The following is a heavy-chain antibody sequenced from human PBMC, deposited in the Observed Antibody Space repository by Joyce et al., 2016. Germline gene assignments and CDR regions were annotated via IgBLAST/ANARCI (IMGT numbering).Heavy chain of an antibody. V-gene: IGHV3-21*01. CDR1: GFIFSSYS. CDR2: ISRDNTYI. Sequence: EVQLVESGGSLVKPGESLRLSCTASGFIFSSYSMTWVRQAPGKGREWVASISRDNTYIFHADSVKGRFTISRDNARNSLYLQMNSLRAEDTAVYYCARDVLTTVTKAYGYWGQGTLVAVSS. D-gene: IGHD4-11*01. J-gene: IGHJ4*02. CDR3: ARDVLTTVTKAYGY.